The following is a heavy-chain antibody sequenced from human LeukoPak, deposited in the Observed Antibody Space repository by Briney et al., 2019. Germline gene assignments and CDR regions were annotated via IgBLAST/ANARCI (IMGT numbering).Heavy chain of an antibody. CDR3: ARQYYYGSGSYYNWGREESYYFDY. Sequence: ASVKVSCKASGYTFTGYYIHWVRQAPGQGLEWMGCINSNTGGTNYAQNFQGRVTMTRDTSFTTAYMELSRLRSDDTAVYYCARQYYYGSGSYYNWGREESYYFDYWGQGTLVTVSS. CDR1: GYTFTGYY. V-gene: IGHV1-2*02. CDR2: INSNTGGT. J-gene: IGHJ4*02. D-gene: IGHD3-10*01.